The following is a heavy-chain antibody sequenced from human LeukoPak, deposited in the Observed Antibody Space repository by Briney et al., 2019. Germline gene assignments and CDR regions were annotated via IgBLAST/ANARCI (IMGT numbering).Heavy chain of an antibody. CDR3: ARDRRGYGGNSVYYYMDV. CDR1: GGSISSYY. V-gene: IGHV4-4*07. D-gene: IGHD4-23*01. Sequence: PSETLSLTCTVSGGSISSYYWSWIRQPAGKGLEWIGRIYTSGSTNYNPSLKIRVTMSVDTSKNQFSLKLSSVTAADTAVYYCARDRRGYGGNSVYYYMDVWGKGTTVTVSS. CDR2: IYTSGST. J-gene: IGHJ6*03.